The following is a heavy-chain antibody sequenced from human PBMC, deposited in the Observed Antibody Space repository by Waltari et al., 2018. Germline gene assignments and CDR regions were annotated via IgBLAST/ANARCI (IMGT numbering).Heavy chain of an antibody. D-gene: IGHD3-22*01. CDR1: GFTFSSYS. CDR2: ISSSSSYI. Sequence: EVQLVESGGGLVKPGGSLRLYCAASGFTFSSYSMNWFRQAPGKGLAWVSSISSSSSYIYYADAVKGRFTISRDNAKNSLYLQMNSLRAEDTAVYYCARANYYDSSGSDYWGQGTLVTVSS. V-gene: IGHV3-21*01. CDR3: ARANYYDSSGSDY. J-gene: IGHJ4*02.